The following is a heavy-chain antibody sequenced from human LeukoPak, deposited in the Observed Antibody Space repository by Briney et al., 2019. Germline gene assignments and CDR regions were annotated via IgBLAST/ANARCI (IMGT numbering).Heavy chain of an antibody. CDR2: ITGGGGGT. V-gene: IGHV3-23*01. J-gene: IGHJ4*02. Sequence: GGSLRLSCAASGFTFSSYDMSWVRQAPGKGLEWVSGITGGGGGTYYADSVKGRFTISRDNSKNTLYLQMNSLRAENTAVYYCAKDGGDGHFDYWGQGTLVTVSS. CDR1: GFTFSSYD. D-gene: IGHD2-21*01. CDR3: AKDGGDGHFDY.